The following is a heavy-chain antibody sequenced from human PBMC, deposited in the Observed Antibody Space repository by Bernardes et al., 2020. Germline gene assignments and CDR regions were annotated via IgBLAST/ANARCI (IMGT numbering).Heavy chain of an antibody. D-gene: IGHD6-13*01. J-gene: IGHJ6*03. CDR2: LYWHDDN. CDR1: RFSLRASGVG. CDR3: AHSIIAAAGSRYYYYYMDV. V-gene: IGHV2-5*01. Sequence: SGLTLSNSTQTLTLTCPFSRFSLRASGVGVGWIRQPPGKALEWLLLLYWHDDNRYSPSLKSRLTITKDTSKNQVVLTMTNMDPVDTATYYCAHSIIAAAGSRYYYYYMDVWGKGTTVTVSS.